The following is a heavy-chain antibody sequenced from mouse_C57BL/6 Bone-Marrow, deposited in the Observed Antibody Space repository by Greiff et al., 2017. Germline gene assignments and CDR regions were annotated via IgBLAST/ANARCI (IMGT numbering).Heavy chain of an antibody. J-gene: IGHJ2*01. Sequence: QVTLKVSGPGILQPSQTLSLTCSFSGFSLSTFGMGVGWIRQPSGKGLEWLAHIWWDDDKNYNPALKSRLTIPKDTSKNQVFLKIANVDTADTATYYCARIPYYYGSGYDYFDYWGQGTTLTVSS. D-gene: IGHD1-1*01. CDR2: IWWDDDK. CDR3: ARIPYYYGSGYDYFDY. V-gene: IGHV8-8*01. CDR1: GFSLSTFGMG.